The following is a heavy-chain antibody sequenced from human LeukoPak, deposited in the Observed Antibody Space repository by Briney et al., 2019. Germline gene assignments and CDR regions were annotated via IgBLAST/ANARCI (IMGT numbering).Heavy chain of an antibody. CDR1: GGSFSGYY. CDR3: ARSTGYSYGRSKGQRKYYFDY. J-gene: IGHJ4*02. CDR2: INHSRST. D-gene: IGHD5-18*01. V-gene: IGHV4-34*01. Sequence: SETLSLTCAVYGGSFSGYYWSWIRQPPGKGLEWIGEINHSRSTNYNPSLKSRVTISVDTPKNQFSLKLSSVTAADTAVYYCARSTGYSYGRSKGQRKYYFDYWGQGTLVTVSS.